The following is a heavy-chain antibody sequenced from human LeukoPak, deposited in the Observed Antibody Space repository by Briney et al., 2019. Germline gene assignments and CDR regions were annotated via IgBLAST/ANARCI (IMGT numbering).Heavy chain of an antibody. CDR1: GVSFSDFD. CDR3: ARVAKERVGGVYYFDY. J-gene: IGHJ4*02. V-gene: IGHV3-13*01. D-gene: IGHD1-1*01. CDR2: IGTAGDT. Sequence: GGSLRLSCAASGVSFSDFDMHWVRQATGKGLEWVSAIGTAGDTYYTGSVKGRFTISRENAKNSLYLQINSLRAGDTAVYYCARVAKERVGGVYYFDYWGQGTLVTVSS.